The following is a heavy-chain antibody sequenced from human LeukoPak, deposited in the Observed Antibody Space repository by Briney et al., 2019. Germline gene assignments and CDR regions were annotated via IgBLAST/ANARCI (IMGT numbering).Heavy chain of an antibody. J-gene: IGHJ4*02. CDR1: GGSISSYY. V-gene: IGHV4-59*01. CDR3: ARANSSGYYPYYFDY. Sequence: SETLSLTCTVSGGSISSYYWSWIRQPPGKGLEWIGYIYYSGSTNYNPSLKSRVTISVDTSKNQFSLKLSSVTAADTAVYYCARANSSGYYPYYFDYWGQGTLVTVSS. CDR2: IYYSGST. D-gene: IGHD3-22*01.